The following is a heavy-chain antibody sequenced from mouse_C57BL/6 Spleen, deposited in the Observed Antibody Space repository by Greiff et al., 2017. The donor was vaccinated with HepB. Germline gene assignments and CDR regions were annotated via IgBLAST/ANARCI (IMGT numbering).Heavy chain of an antibody. CDR2: INPNNGGT. V-gene: IGHV1-26*01. D-gene: IGHD1-1*01. CDR3: ARTPFITTVVGFDY. CDR1: GYTFTDYY. J-gene: IGHJ2*01. Sequence: EVQLQQSGPELVQPGASVKISCKASGYTFTDYYMNWVKQSHGKSLEWIGDINPNNGGTSYNQKFKGKATLTVDKSSSTAYMELRSLTSEDSAVYYCARTPFITTVVGFDYWGQGTTLTVSS.